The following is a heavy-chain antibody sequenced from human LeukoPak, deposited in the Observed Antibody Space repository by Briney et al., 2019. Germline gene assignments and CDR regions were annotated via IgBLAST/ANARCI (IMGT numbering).Heavy chain of an antibody. CDR2: IYHSGST. CDR1: GYSISSGYY. D-gene: IGHD2-15*01. V-gene: IGHV4-38-2*02. J-gene: IGHJ6*03. Sequence: SETLSLTCTVSGYSISSGYYWGWIRQPPGKGLEWIGSIYHSGSTYYNPSLKSRVTISVDTSKNQFSLELSSVTAADTAVYYCARSVPFDSNYYYYYMDVWGKGTTVTVSS. CDR3: ARSVPFDSNYYYYYMDV.